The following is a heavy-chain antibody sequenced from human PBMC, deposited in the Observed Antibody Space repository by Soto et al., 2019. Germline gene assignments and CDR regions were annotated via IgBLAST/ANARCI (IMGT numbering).Heavy chain of an antibody. D-gene: IGHD2-2*01. CDR2: IIPISGTA. CDR1: GCTFSSYS. V-gene: IGHV1-69*13. J-gene: IGHJ6*02. Sequence: SVKVSCKTSGCTFSSYSISWVRQAPGQGLEWMGGIIPISGTANYAQKFQGRVTITADESTSTAYMELSSLRSEDTAVYYCARSQGSSTSLEIYYYYYYGMDVWGQGTTVTVSS. CDR3: ARSQGSSTSLEIYYYYYYGMDV.